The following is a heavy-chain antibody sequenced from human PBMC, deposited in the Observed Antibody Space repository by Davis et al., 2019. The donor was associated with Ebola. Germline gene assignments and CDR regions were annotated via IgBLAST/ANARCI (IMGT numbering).Heavy chain of an antibody. J-gene: IGHJ4*02. CDR2: ISGSGGST. Sequence: GESLKISCAASGFTFSSYDMSWVRQAPGKGLEWVSAISGSGGSTYYADSVKGRFTISRDNSKNTLYLQMNSLRAEDTAVYYCARGGIVGATVDYWGQGTLVTVSS. D-gene: IGHD1-26*01. V-gene: IGHV3-23*01. CDR1: GFTFSSYD. CDR3: ARGGIVGATVDY.